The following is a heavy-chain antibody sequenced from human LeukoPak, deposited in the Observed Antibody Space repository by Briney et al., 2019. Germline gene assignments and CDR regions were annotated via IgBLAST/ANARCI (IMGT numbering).Heavy chain of an antibody. CDR2: ISGSGGST. J-gene: IGHJ4*02. Sequence: GGSLRLSCAASGLTFSSYAMSWVRQPPGKGLEWVSTISGSGGSTYYADSSKGRFTISRDNSKNTLYLQMNSPRVEDTALYYCAKESLQAAPLYGVDGWGQGTQVTVSS. CDR1: GLTFSSYA. D-gene: IGHD2-2*01. CDR3: AKESLQAAPLYGVDG. V-gene: IGHV3-23*01.